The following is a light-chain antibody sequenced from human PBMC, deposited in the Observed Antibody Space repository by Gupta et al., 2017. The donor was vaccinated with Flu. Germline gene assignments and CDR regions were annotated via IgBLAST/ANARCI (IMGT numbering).Light chain of an antibody. J-gene: IGKJ3*01. CDR2: GAS. V-gene: IGKV3-15*01. CDR3: QQDDNCPFT. CDR1: QSVSSN. Sequence: ERVMTQSPGTLSVSPGERATLSCRASQSVSSNLAWYQQKPGQAPRLLIYGASTRATGIPARFSGSGSGTTFTLTISSLQSEDFAVYCCQQDDNCPFTFGHGTKVDIK.